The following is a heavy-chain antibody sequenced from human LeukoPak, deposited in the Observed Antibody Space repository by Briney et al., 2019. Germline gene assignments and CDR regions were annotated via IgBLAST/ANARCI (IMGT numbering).Heavy chain of an antibody. V-gene: IGHV3-53*01. CDR2: INSGGNT. Sequence: GGSLRLSCAVSGFTVSSNYMSWVRQAPGKELEWVSVINSGGNTHYADSVKGRFTISRDNSKNTLFLQMNSLRAEDTAVYYCARADGTGGPYDYWGQGTLVTVSS. CDR1: GFTVSSNY. D-gene: IGHD3/OR15-3a*01. CDR3: ARADGTGGPYDY. J-gene: IGHJ4*02.